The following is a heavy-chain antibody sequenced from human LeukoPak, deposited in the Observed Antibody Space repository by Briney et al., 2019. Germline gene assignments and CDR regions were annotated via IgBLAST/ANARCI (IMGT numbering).Heavy chain of an antibody. Sequence: GGSLRLSCAASGFNVSSDYMNWVRQAPGKGLEWLSVLYSGGSTKYADSVKGRFTISRDNSQNTVYLQMNRLRAEDTAVYYCAREPWGAMGAAWGMDVWGQETTVIVSS. CDR2: LYSGGST. CDR1: GFNVSSDY. D-gene: IGHD1-26*01. J-gene: IGHJ6*02. CDR3: AREPWGAMGAAWGMDV. V-gene: IGHV3-53*01.